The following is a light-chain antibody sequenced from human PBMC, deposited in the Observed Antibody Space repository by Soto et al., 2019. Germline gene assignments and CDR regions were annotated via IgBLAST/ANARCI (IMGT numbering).Light chain of an antibody. CDR1: QNLLHDNGYIY. Sequence: IVMTQSPLFLPVTPGEPASISCRSSQNLLHDNGYIYLRWYLQRPGQPPQLLIYLGSKRASGVPDRFSGCGSGTDFTLKISKVEAEDVGFYFCMPSQETPWTFGQGTRVEIK. CDR2: LGS. V-gene: IGKV2-28*01. J-gene: IGKJ1*01. CDR3: MPSQETPWT.